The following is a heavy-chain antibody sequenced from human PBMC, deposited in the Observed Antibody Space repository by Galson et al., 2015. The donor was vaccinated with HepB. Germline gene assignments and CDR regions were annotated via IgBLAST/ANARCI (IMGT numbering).Heavy chain of an antibody. CDR1: GYTFTSYG. Sequence: SVKVSCKASGYTFTSYGISWVRQAPGQGFEWMGWISAYNGNTNYAQKLQGRVTMTTDTSTSTAYMELRSLRSDDTAVYYCARDHRYCSSTSCYLPDYWGQGTLVTVSS. D-gene: IGHD2-2*01. CDR3: ARDHRYCSSTSCYLPDY. V-gene: IGHV1-18*01. CDR2: ISAYNGNT. J-gene: IGHJ4*02.